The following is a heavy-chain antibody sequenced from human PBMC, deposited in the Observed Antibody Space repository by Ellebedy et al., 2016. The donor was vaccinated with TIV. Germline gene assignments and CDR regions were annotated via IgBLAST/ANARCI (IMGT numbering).Heavy chain of an antibody. CDR3: ATDKVCFTFDI. CDR1: GFTFSASW. Sequence: GESLKISCAASGFTFSASWMTWVRQAPGQGLEWVANINQDGRTTNYVDSVKGRFTISRDNAKNSLSLQLNSLRVDDTAMYYCATDKVCFTFDIWGRGTMVTVSS. V-gene: IGHV3-7*01. J-gene: IGHJ3*02. CDR2: INQDGRTT.